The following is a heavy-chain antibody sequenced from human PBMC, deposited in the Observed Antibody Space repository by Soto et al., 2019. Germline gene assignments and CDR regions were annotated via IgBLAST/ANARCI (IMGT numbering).Heavy chain of an antibody. Sequence: GGSLRLSCAASGFTFSSYAMSWVRQAPGKGLEWVSAISGSGGSTYYADSVKGRFTISRDNSKNTLYLQMNSLRAEDTAVYYCARKGMLDIAVAGTYGYYYGMDVWGQGTTVTVSS. V-gene: IGHV3-23*01. CDR1: GFTFSSYA. CDR3: ARKGMLDIAVAGTYGYYYGMDV. J-gene: IGHJ6*02. CDR2: ISGSGGST. D-gene: IGHD6-19*01.